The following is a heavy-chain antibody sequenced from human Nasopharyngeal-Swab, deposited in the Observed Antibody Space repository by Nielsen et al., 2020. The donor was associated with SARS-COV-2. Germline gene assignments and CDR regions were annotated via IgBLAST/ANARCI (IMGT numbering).Heavy chain of an antibody. Sequence: WIRQPPGKGPEWVSTISGGGVGTYYADSVKGRFTITRDNSRKALYMHMNSLRVENTAMYYCAKSSGIEGRNWLDAWGQGTPVTVSS. CDR2: ISGGGVGT. J-gene: IGHJ5*01. CDR3: AKSSGIEGRNWLDA. D-gene: IGHD6-19*01. V-gene: IGHV3-23*01.